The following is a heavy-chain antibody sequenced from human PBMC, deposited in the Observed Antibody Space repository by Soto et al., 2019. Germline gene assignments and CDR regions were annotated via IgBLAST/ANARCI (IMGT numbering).Heavy chain of an antibody. CDR3: AKSRVLFGGPCKFDP. CDR1: GFTFDDYA. CDR2: ISWNSGSI. Sequence: GGSLRLSCAASGFTFDDYAMHWVRQAPGKGLEWVSGISWNSGSIGYADSVKGRFTISRDNAKNSLYLQMNSLRAEDTALYYCAKSRVLFGGPCKFDPWGQGTLVTVSS. V-gene: IGHV3-9*01. D-gene: IGHD3-10*01. J-gene: IGHJ5*02.